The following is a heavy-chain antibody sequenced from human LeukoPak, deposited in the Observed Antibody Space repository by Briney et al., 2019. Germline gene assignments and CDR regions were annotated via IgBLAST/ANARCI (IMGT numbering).Heavy chain of an antibody. Sequence: GRSLRLTCAASGFGFGDYARHWVRQAPGKGLEWVSGISWNSGSIGYADFVKGRFTITRDNAKNSLYLQMNSLRAEDTALYYCAKDIRAVADTEDDAFDIWGQGTMVTVSS. CDR2: ISWNSGSI. CDR3: AKDIRAVADTEDDAFDI. V-gene: IGHV3-9*01. J-gene: IGHJ3*02. CDR1: GFGFGDYA. D-gene: IGHD6-19*01.